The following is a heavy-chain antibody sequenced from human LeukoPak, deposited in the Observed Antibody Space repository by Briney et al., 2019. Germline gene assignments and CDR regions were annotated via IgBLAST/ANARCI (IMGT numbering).Heavy chain of an antibody. J-gene: IGHJ5*02. CDR3: AREGGYSYGSDWWFDP. Sequence: ASVTVSCKASGYTFTGYYMHWVRQAPGQGLEWMGWINPNSGGTNYAQKFQGRVTMTRDTSISTAYMELSRLRSDDTAVYYCAREGGYSYGSDWWFDPWGQGTLVTVSS. D-gene: IGHD5-18*01. V-gene: IGHV1-2*02. CDR1: GYTFTGYY. CDR2: INPNSGGT.